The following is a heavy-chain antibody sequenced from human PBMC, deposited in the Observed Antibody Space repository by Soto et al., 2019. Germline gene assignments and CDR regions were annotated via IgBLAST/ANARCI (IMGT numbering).Heavy chain of an antibody. CDR3: AKRPSSSGQYYGW. CDR2: ISGSGGST. Sequence: EVQLLESGGGLVQPGGSLRLSCAASGFTFSSYAMSWVRQAPGKGLEWVSAISGSGGSTYYADSVKGRFTISRDNSKNALYLQMNSLRAEDTAVYYCAKRPSSSGQYYGWGGQGTLVTVSS. D-gene: IGHD6-19*01. J-gene: IGHJ4*02. V-gene: IGHV3-23*01. CDR1: GFTFSSYA.